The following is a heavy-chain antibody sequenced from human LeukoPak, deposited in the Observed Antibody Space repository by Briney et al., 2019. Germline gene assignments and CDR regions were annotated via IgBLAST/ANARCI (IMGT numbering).Heavy chain of an antibody. D-gene: IGHD5-18*01. Sequence: SETLSLTCTVSGGSISSSTYYWGWIRQPPGKGLEWIGGIYYSGSTNYNPSLQSRVTISVDTPKNQYSLKLRSVTAADTAVYYCARDSSGYSSSHWGQGTLVTVSS. CDR1: GGSISSSTYY. CDR2: IYYSGST. CDR3: ARDSSGYSSSH. J-gene: IGHJ4*02. V-gene: IGHV4-39*07.